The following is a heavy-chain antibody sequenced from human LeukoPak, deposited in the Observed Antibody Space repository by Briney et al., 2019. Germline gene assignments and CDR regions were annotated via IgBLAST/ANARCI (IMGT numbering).Heavy chain of an antibody. Sequence: ASVKVSCKASGYTFTSYAMHWVRQAPGQRLEWMGRINAGNGNTKYSQKFQGRVTITRDTSASTAYMELSSLRSEDTAVYYCAREGLVLPFDYWGQGTLVTVSS. J-gene: IGHJ4*02. CDR2: INAGNGNT. CDR3: AREGLVLPFDY. D-gene: IGHD4/OR15-4a*01. CDR1: GYTFTSYA. V-gene: IGHV1-3*01.